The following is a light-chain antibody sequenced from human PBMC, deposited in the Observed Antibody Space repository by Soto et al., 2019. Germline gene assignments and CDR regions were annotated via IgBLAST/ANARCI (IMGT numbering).Light chain of an antibody. CDR2: GAS. J-gene: IGKJ1*01. V-gene: IGKV3-15*01. CDR3: QQYNKWPRT. CDR1: QSVSSN. Sequence: EIVMTQSPATLSVSPGERATLSCTASQSVSSNLVWYQQKAGQAPRLLIYGASTRATGIPVRFSGSGSGTEFTLTISSLQSEDFAVYHCQQYNKWPRTFGQGTKVEIK.